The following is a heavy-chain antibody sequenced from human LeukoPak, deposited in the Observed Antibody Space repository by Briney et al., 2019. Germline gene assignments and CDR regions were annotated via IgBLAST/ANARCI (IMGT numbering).Heavy chain of an antibody. D-gene: IGHD2-2*02. Sequence: SETLSLTCTVSGGSISSYYWSWIRQPPGKGLEWIGYIYHSGSTYYNPSLKSRVTISVDRSKNQFSLKQSSVTAADTAVYYCARASLNYCSSTSCYTDAGFPFDYWGQGTLVTVSS. V-gene: IGHV4-59*12. CDR2: IYHSGST. J-gene: IGHJ4*02. CDR3: ARASLNYCSSTSCYTDAGFPFDY. CDR1: GGSISSYY.